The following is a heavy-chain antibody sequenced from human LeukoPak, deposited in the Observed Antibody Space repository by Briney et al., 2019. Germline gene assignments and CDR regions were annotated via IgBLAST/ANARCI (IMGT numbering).Heavy chain of an antibody. Sequence: GGSLRLSCAASGFIFSNYSLNWVRQAPGKGLEWVSSISGSSRYLHYRDSVKGRFTISRDNTKNSLYLQMDSLTADDTAVYYCARVNSGLVVSSEGSWAESLGSDHWGQGTLVTVSS. CDR2: ISGSSRYL. CDR1: GFIFSNYS. J-gene: IGHJ4*02. D-gene: IGHD1-26*01. V-gene: IGHV3-21*06. CDR3: ARVNSGLVVSSEGSWAESLGSDH.